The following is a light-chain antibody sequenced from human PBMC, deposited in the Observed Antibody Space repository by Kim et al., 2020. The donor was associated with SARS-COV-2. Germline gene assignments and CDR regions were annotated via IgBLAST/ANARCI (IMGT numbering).Light chain of an antibody. CDR2: QDT. CDR3: QTWDSSSVV. CDR1: KLADQY. V-gene: IGLV3-1*01. J-gene: IGLJ2*01. Sequence: SYELTQPPSVSVSPGQTASITCSGDKLADQYACWYQQKPGQSPVLVIYQDTKWPSGIPERFSGSNSGNTATLTISGTQAMDEADYYCQTWDSSSVVFGGG.